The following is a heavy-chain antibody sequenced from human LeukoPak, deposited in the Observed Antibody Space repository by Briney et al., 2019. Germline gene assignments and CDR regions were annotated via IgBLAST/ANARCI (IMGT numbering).Heavy chain of an antibody. J-gene: IGHJ4*02. CDR2: ISGSGGST. CDR1: GFTFSSYA. Sequence: GGSLRLSCAASGFTFSSYAMSWVRQAPGKGLEWVSAISGSGGSTYYADSVKGRFTISRDNSKSTLYLQMNSLRAEDTAVYYCAKDTYYYGSGRSYFDYWGQGTLVTVSS. CDR3: AKDTYYYGSGRSYFDY. D-gene: IGHD3-10*01. V-gene: IGHV3-23*01.